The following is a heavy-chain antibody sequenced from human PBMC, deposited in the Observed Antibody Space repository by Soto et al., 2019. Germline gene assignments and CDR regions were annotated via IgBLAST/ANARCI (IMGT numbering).Heavy chain of an antibody. D-gene: IGHD2-15*01. Sequence: GGSLRLSWAASGFTFSGYSMNWVRQAPGKGLEWVSSISSSSSYIYYADSVKGRFTISRDNAKNSLYLQMNSLRAEDTAVYYCARDLYCSGGSCYHHAAFDIWGQGTMVTVSS. CDR2: ISSSSSYI. CDR3: ARDLYCSGGSCYHHAAFDI. J-gene: IGHJ3*02. CDR1: GFTFSGYS. V-gene: IGHV3-21*01.